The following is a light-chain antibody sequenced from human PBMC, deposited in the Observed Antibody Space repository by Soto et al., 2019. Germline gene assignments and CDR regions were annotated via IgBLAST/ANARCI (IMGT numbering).Light chain of an antibody. Sequence: QPVLTQSPSASASLGASVKLTCTLSSGHSPYAIAWHQQQPEKGPRYLMKLNSDGSHSKGDGIPDRFSGSSSGAERYLTISSLQSEDEADYYCQTWGPYWVFGGGTKLTVL. J-gene: IGLJ3*02. CDR2: LNSDGSH. V-gene: IGLV4-69*01. CDR3: QTWGPYWV. CDR1: SGHSPYA.